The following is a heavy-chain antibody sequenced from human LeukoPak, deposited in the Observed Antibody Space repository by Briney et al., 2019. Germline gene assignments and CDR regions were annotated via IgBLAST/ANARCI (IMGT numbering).Heavy chain of an antibody. CDR2: ISTRIDYM. V-gene: IGHV3-21*01. D-gene: IGHD6-19*01. CDR3: ARAIFSRGWYLVDY. CDR1: VFPFSSYS. Sequence: PGGSLRLSCAASVFPFSSYSMNWVRRAPGRGLEWVSSISTRIDYMYYADSVKGRFTISRDNAKNSLYLQMNSLRAEDTAVYYCARAIFSRGWYLVDYWGQGTLVTVPS. J-gene: IGHJ4*02.